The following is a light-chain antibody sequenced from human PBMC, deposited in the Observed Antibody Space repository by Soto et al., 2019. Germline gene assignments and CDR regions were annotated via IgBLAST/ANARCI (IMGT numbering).Light chain of an antibody. Sequence: EIVLTQSPGTLSLSPGERATLSCRASQSVSSSSLAWYQHKPGQAPRLLIFGVSSRATGISDRFSGSGSGTDFTLTISRLEPEDFAVYYCQQYGTSPFAFGPGTKVDIK. J-gene: IGKJ3*01. CDR3: QQYGTSPFA. V-gene: IGKV3-20*01. CDR2: GVS. CDR1: QSVSSSS.